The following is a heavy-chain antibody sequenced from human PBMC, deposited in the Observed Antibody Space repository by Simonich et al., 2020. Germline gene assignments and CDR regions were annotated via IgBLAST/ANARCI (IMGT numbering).Heavy chain of an antibody. CDR2: TIHSVTP. Sequence: QVQLQQWGAGLLKPSETLSLTCAVYGGSFSGYYWSWIRQPPGKGRAWIGETIHSVTPNYNPTLKSRVTISVDTSKNQFSLKLSSVTAADTAVYYCARPLGIVWAFDIWGQGTMVTVSS. D-gene: IGHD3-16*01. CDR3: ARPLGIVWAFDI. CDR1: GGSFSGYY. J-gene: IGHJ3*02. V-gene: IGHV4-34*12.